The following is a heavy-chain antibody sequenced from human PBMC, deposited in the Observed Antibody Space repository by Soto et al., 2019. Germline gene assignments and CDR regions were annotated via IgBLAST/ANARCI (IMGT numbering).Heavy chain of an antibody. D-gene: IGHD3-3*01. CDR2: ISYDGSNK. Sequence: PGGSLRLSCAASGFTFSSYAMHWVRQAPGKGLEWVAVISYDGSNKYYAASVKGRFTISRDNSKNTLYLQMNSLRAEDTAVYYCARDKRFLESLDYWGQGTLVTVSS. J-gene: IGHJ4*02. CDR1: GFTFSSYA. CDR3: ARDKRFLESLDY. V-gene: IGHV3-30-3*01.